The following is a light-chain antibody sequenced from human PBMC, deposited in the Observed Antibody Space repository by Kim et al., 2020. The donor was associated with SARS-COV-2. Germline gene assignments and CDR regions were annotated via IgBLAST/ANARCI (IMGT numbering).Light chain of an antibody. Sequence: ESPGERATLSCRASQSIRSDLAWYQQKPGQAPRLLIYDASTRATGVPARFSGSGSGTDFTLTISSLQSEDFAVYYCQQYNDWPPYTFGQGTKLEI. CDR3: QQYNDWPPYT. CDR2: DAS. V-gene: IGKV3-15*01. CDR1: QSIRSD. J-gene: IGKJ2*01.